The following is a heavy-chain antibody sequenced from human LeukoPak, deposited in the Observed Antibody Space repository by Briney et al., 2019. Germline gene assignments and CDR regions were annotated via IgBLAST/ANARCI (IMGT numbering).Heavy chain of an antibody. J-gene: IGHJ5*02. CDR1: GYTFTSCD. Sequence: ASVKVSCKASGYTFTSCDIHWVRQATGQGLEWMGWMNPNSGNTGYAQKFQGRVTMTRNTSISTAYMELSSLRSEDTAVYYCARGGELLWFGELYSNWFDPWGQGTLVTVSS. V-gene: IGHV1-8*01. CDR2: MNPNSGNT. CDR3: ARGGELLWFGELYSNWFDP. D-gene: IGHD3-10*01.